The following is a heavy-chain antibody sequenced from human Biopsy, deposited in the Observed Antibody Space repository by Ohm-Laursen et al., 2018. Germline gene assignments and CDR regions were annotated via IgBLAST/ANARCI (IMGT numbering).Heavy chain of an antibody. V-gene: IGHV3-7*01. CDR1: GFTFSTHW. CDR2: IKKDGSEK. J-gene: IGHJ4*02. D-gene: IGHD3-22*01. Sequence: SLRLSCTASGFTFSTHWMSWVRQAPGKGLEWVATIKKDGSEKYYVDSVKGRFTISRDNSKSSLSLQMNSLRGEDTAVYYCARAPFGSGSYSEFDYWGQGPRSSSPQ. CDR3: ARAPFGSGSYSEFDY.